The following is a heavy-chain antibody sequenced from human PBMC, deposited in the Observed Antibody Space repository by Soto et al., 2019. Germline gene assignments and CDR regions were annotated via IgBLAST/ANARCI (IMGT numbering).Heavy chain of an antibody. D-gene: IGHD6-19*01. J-gene: IGHJ4*02. CDR3: AKDAPQGRAVGGPYY. CDR1: GFTFSSYG. V-gene: IGHV3-30*18. CDR2: ISYDGSNK. Sequence: QVQLVESGGGVVQPGRSLRLSCAASGFTFSSYGMHWVRQAPGKGLEWVAFISYDGSNKYYADSVKGRFTISRDNSKNPLYLQMNSLRPEDTAVYYCAKDAPQGRAVGGPYYWGQGILVTVSS.